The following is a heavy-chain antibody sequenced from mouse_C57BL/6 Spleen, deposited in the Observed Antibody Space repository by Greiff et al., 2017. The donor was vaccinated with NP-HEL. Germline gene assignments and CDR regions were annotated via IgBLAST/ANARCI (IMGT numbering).Heavy chain of an antibody. CDR2: INPSTGGT. Sequence: VQLKESGPELVKPGASVKISCKASGYSFTGYYMNWVKQSPEKSLEWIGEINPSTGGTTYNQKFKAKATLTVDKSSSTAYMQLKSLTSEDSAVYYCARRETAQATDYWGQGTTLTVSS. V-gene: IGHV1-42*01. J-gene: IGHJ2*01. D-gene: IGHD3-2*02. CDR1: GYSFTGYY. CDR3: ARRETAQATDY.